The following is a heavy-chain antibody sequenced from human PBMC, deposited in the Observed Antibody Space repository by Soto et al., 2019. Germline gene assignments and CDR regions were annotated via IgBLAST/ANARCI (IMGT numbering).Heavy chain of an antibody. CDR2: ISYDGSNK. D-gene: IGHD6-19*01. J-gene: IGHJ6*02. Sequence: QVQLVESGGGVVQPGRSLRLSCAASGFTFSSYGMHWVRQAPGKGLEWVAVISYDGSNKYYADSVKGRFTISRDNSKNTLYLQMNSLRAEDTAVYYCAREADSLIAVADYYYYGMDVWGQGTTVTVSS. CDR1: GFTFSSYG. V-gene: IGHV3-30*03. CDR3: AREADSLIAVADYYYYGMDV.